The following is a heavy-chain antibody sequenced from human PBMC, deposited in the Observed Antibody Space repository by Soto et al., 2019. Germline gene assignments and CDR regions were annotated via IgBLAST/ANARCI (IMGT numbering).Heavy chain of an antibody. CDR2: INPNSGGT. J-gene: IGHJ2*01. D-gene: IGHD3-3*01. Sequence: QVQLVQSGAEVKKPGASVKVSCKASGYTFTDYYMHWVRQAPGQGFEWMGWINPNSGGTKYAQKFQAWVTMTADTSISTAYLELSRLRSDHTAVYYCAREIRSGYYKYWYFDLWGRGTLVTVSS. CDR3: AREIRSGYYKYWYFDL. CDR1: GYTFTDYY. V-gene: IGHV1-2*04.